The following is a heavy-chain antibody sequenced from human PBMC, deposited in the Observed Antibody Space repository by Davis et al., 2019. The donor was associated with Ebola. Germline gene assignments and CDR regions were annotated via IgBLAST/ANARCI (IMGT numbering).Heavy chain of an antibody. Sequence: GESLKISCAASGFTFSNAWMSWVRQAPGKGLEWVAFIRNDGTKEYYVDSVKGRFTISRDNSKNTFYLQMNSLRAEDTALYYCAKDKTMATQYWYFDLWGRGTLVTVSS. J-gene: IGHJ2*01. CDR2: IRNDGTKE. D-gene: IGHD4/OR15-4a*01. CDR3: AKDKTMATQYWYFDL. CDR1: GFTFSNAW. V-gene: IGHV3-30*02.